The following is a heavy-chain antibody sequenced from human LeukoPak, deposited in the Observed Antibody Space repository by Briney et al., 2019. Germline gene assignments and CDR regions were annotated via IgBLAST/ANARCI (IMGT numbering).Heavy chain of an antibody. CDR1: GYTFTSYG. CDR3: ASXXGWRGQQLDFYI. D-gene: IGHD6-13*01. V-gene: IGHV1-18*01. Sequence: AXXKXSXXAXGYTFTSYGITWVRQAPGQGLEWMGWISAYNGNTHFAQKVQGRVTMTTDTSTSTDYMELRSLRVDDTAVYECASXXGWRGQQLDFYIWGQGTMVTVSS. J-gene: IGHJ3*02. CDR2: ISAYNGNT.